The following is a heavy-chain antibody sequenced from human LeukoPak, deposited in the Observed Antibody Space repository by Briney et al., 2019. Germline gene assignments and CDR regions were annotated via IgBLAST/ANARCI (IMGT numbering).Heavy chain of an antibody. CDR3: ARGAARGFDY. J-gene: IGHJ4*02. CDR2: ISSSSNTI. CDR1: GFTFSSNS. D-gene: IGHD3-16*01. V-gene: IGHV3-48*02. Sequence: GGSLRLSCAASGFTFSSNSMNWVRQAPGKGLEWVSYISSSSNTIYYAESVKGRFTISTDNAKNSLFLQMNSLRDEDTAVYYCARGAARGFDYWGQGTLVTVSS.